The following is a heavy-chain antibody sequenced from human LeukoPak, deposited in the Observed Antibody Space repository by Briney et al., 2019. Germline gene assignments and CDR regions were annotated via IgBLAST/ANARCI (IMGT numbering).Heavy chain of an antibody. CDR2: MNPNSGNT. V-gene: IGHV1-8*01. CDR3: AKVPRELTGK. CDR1: GYTFTSYD. Sequence: GASVKVSCKASGYTFTSYDINWVRQATGQGLEWMGYMNPNSGNTVYAQKFQGRVTMTRNISISTAYMGLSSLRSEDTAVYYCAKVPRELTGKWGQGTLVTVSA. D-gene: IGHD7-27*01. J-gene: IGHJ4*02.